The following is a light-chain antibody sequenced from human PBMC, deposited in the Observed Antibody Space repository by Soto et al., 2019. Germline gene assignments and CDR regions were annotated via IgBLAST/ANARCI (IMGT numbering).Light chain of an antibody. Sequence: QSVLTQPPSVSGAPGQKVTISCTGSNSNIGAGNDVHWYQHLPGTAPKLVISDNNDRPSGVPDRFSGSKSGTSASLAITGLQTEDEADYYCQSYDSSLSGSLFGGGTKLTVL. CDR1: NSNIGAGND. V-gene: IGLV1-40*01. CDR2: DNN. CDR3: QSYDSSLSGSL. J-gene: IGLJ3*02.